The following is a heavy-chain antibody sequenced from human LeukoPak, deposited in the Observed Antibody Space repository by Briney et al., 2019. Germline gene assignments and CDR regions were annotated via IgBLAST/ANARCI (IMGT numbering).Heavy chain of an antibody. D-gene: IGHD1-1*01. CDR3: ASQGTTGTTRFDY. CDR1: GGSFSGYY. CDR2: INHSGST. V-gene: IGHV4-34*01. J-gene: IGHJ4*02. Sequence: SETLSLTCAVYGGSFSGYYWSWIRQPPGKGLEWIGEINHSGSTNYNPSLKSRVTISVDTSKNQFSLKLSSVTAADTAVYYCASQGTTGTTRFDYWGQGTLVTVSS.